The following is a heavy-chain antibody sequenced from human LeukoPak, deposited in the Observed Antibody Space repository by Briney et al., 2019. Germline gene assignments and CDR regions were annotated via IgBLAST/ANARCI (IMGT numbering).Heavy chain of an antibody. CDR3: ARDRGYSGYDLADYYFDY. CDR2: IYTSGST. D-gene: IGHD5-12*01. Sequence: SETLSLTCTVSGGSISSYYWSWIRQPAGKGLEWIGRIYTSGSTNYNPSLKSRVTTSVDTSKNQFSLKLSSVTAADTAVYYCARDRGYSGYDLADYYFDYWGQGTLVTVSS. CDR1: GGSISSYY. J-gene: IGHJ4*02. V-gene: IGHV4-4*07.